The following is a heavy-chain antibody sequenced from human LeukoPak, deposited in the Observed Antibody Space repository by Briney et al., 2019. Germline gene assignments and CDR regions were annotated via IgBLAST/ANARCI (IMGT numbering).Heavy chain of an antibody. CDR2: ISGSGGST. Sequence: GGSLRLSCAASGFTFSSYAMSWVRQAPGKGLEWVSAISGSGGSTYYADSVKGRFTISRDNSKNTLYLQMNSLRAEDTAVYYCAKGGGLMIVVVITAYFDYGGQGTLVTVS. J-gene: IGHJ4*02. CDR3: AKGGGLMIVVVITAYFDY. D-gene: IGHD3-22*01. CDR1: GFTFSSYA. V-gene: IGHV3-23*01.